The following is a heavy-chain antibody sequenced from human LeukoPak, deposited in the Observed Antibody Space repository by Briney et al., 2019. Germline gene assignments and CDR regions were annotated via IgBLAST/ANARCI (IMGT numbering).Heavy chain of an antibody. J-gene: IGHJ4*02. V-gene: IGHV3-23*01. CDR2: ISGSGGST. CDR3: AKDPEKYSYGYLYFDY. D-gene: IGHD5-18*01. Sequence: GGSLRLSCAASGFTFSSYEMNWVRQAPGKGLEWVSAISGSGGSTYYADSVKGRFTISRDNSKNTLYLQMNSLRAEDTAVYYCAKDPEKYSYGYLYFDYWGQGTLVTVSS. CDR1: GFTFSSYE.